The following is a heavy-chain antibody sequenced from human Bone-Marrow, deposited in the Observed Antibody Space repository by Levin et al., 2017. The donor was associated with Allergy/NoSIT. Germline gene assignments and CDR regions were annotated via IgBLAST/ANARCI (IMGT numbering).Heavy chain of an antibody. CDR2: MNPYSGNT. CDR3: AKVGEFCSSNRCYEYFHATDV. V-gene: IGHV1-8*01. D-gene: IGHD2-2*01. Sequence: ASVKVSCKASGYTFSSYDINWVRQATGQGLEWMGWMNPYSGNTGYAQKFQGRVTMTRDTSTSTAHMELSSLTSEDTAVYYCAKVGEFCSSNRCYEYFHATDVWGQGTTVTVSS. CDR1: GYTFSSYD. J-gene: IGHJ6*02.